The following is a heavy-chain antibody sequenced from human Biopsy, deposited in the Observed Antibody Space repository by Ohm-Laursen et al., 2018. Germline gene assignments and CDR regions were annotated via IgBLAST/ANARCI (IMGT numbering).Heavy chain of an antibody. CDR1: GFSFSSYG. Sequence: SLRLSCSASGFSFSSYGMHWVCQALGKGLEWVAVISDDGRNKYYIDSVRGRFTISRDNSKNTLYLQMSNLRAEDTAVFYCAKDLRNNNWGVENWGQGTLVTVSS. CDR2: ISDDGRNK. CDR3: AKDLRNNNWGVEN. V-gene: IGHV3-30*18. D-gene: IGHD7-27*01. J-gene: IGHJ4*02.